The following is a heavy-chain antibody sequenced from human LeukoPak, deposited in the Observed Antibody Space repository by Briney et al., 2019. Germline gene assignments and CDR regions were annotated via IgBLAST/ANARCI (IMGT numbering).Heavy chain of an antibody. CDR1: GFTFSSYA. Sequence: GGSLRLSCAASGFTFSSYAMSWVRQAPGKGLEWVSAISGSGGSTYYADSLKGRFTISRDNSKNTLYLQMNSLRAEDTAVYYCAKDVGAAAIFGLFTFDYWGQGTLVTVSS. V-gene: IGHV3-23*01. CDR3: AKDVGAAAIFGLFTFDY. D-gene: IGHD3/OR15-3a*01. CDR2: ISGSGGST. J-gene: IGHJ4*02.